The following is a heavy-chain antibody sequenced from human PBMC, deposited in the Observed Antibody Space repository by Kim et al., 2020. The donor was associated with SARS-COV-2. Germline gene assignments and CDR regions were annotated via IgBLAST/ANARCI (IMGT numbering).Heavy chain of an antibody. V-gene: IGHV3-23*01. D-gene: IGHD5-12*01. Sequence: YYAGSVKGRFTISRDNSKNTLYLQMNSLRAEDTAVYYCAKRNSGTSPFDDWGQGTLVTVSS. J-gene: IGHJ4*02. CDR3: AKRNSGTSPFDD.